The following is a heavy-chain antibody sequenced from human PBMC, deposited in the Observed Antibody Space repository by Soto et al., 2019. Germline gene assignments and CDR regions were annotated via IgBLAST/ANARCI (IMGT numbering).Heavy chain of an antibody. CDR1: GFTFSSYG. CDR2: IWYDGSNK. Sequence: QVQLVESGGGVVQPGRSLRLSCAASGFTFSSYGMHWVRQAPGKGLEWVAVIWYDGSNKYYADSVKGRFTISRDNSKNTLYLPMNSLRAEYTAVYYCARDRAVDIVATISGYGMDVWGQGTTVTVSS. CDR3: ARDRAVDIVATISGYGMDV. V-gene: IGHV3-33*01. J-gene: IGHJ6*02. D-gene: IGHD5-12*01.